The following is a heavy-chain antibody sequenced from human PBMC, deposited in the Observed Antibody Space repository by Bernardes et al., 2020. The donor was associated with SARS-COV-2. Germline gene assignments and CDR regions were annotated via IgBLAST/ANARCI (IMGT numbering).Heavy chain of an antibody. CDR3: ARAGGGSYFGQFDY. V-gene: IGHV3-30-3*01. D-gene: IGHD1-26*01. Sequence: GGSLRLSCAASGFTFSSYAMHWVRQAPGKGLEWVAVISYDGSNKYYADSVKGRFTISRDNSKNTLYLQMNSLRAEDTAVYYCARAGGGSYFGQFDYWGQGTLVTVSS. CDR2: ISYDGSNK. CDR1: GFTFSSYA. J-gene: IGHJ4*02.